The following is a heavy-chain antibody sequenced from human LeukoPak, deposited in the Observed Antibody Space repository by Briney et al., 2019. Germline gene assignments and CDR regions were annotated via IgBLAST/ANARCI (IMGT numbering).Heavy chain of an antibody. CDR2: ISSSSSYI. D-gene: IGHD1-26*01. Sequence: GGSLRLSCAASGFTFSSYSMNWVRQAPGKGLEWVSSISSSSSYIYYADSVKGRFTISRDNAKNSLYLQMNSLRAEDTAVYYCARGGYSGTYFSDFWGQGTPVSVSS. CDR3: ARGGYSGTYFSDF. V-gene: IGHV3-21*01. J-gene: IGHJ4*02. CDR1: GFTFSSYS.